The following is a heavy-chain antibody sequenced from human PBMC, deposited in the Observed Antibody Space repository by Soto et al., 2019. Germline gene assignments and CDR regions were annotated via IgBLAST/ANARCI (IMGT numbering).Heavy chain of an antibody. CDR2: IYYSGST. Sequence: SETLSLTCTVSGGSISSYYWSWIRQPPGKGLEWIGYIYYSGSTNYNPSLKSRVTISVDTSKNQFSLKLSSVTAADTAVYYCARQTIVVVMRTELNAFDIWGQGTMVTVSS. V-gene: IGHV4-59*08. D-gene: IGHD2-21*01. J-gene: IGHJ3*02. CDR3: ARQTIVVVMRTELNAFDI. CDR1: GGSISSYY.